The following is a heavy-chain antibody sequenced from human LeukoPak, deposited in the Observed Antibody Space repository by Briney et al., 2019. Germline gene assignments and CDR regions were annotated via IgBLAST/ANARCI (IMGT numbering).Heavy chain of an antibody. CDR2: IGGSGADT. Sequence: GGSLRLSCAASGFAFSNYATSWVRQTPGKGLEWVSSIGGSGADTYSADSVKGRFIISRDNSKNTLYLQMNSLRAEDTAVYYCAKDLSPSGGFWGQGALVTVSS. D-gene: IGHD5-12*01. CDR1: GFAFSNYA. V-gene: IGHV3-23*01. J-gene: IGHJ4*02. CDR3: AKDLSPSGGF.